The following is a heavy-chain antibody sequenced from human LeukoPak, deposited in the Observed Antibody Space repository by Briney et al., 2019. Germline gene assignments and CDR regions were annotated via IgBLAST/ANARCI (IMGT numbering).Heavy chain of an antibody. J-gene: IGHJ6*02. CDR1: GGSISSGSYS. CDR2: IYLSGST. CDR3: ARGGGAPYYRMDV. V-gene: IGHV4-30-2*01. D-gene: IGHD3-16*01. Sequence: PSEPLSLTCAVSGGSISSGSYSWSWIRQPPGKGLEWIGYIYLSGSTYSHPSLKSRVTISVDRSKNQFSLNLSSVTAADTAVYYCARGGGAPYYRMDVWGRGTTVTV.